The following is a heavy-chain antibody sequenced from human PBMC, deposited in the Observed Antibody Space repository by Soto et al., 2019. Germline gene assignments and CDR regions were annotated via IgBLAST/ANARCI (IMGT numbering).Heavy chain of an antibody. CDR3: ARGKGELSYHHDYYGMDV. CDR1: GGTFSSYA. J-gene: IGHJ6*02. CDR2: IIPIFGTA. D-gene: IGHD3-16*02. Sequence: QVQLVQSGAEVKKPGSSVKVSCKASGGTFSSYAISWVRQAPGQGLEWMGGIIPIFGTANYAQKFQGRVKITAEESTSTAYMELGSLRSADTAVYYCARGKGELSYHHDYYGMDVWGQGTTVTFAS. V-gene: IGHV1-69*01.